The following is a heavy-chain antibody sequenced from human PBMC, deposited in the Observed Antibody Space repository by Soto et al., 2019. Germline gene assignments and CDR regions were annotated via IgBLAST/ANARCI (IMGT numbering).Heavy chain of an antibody. J-gene: IGHJ4*02. CDR1: GYTFTSYY. CDR3: ARSSGAAMDPYFDY. Sequence: ASVKVSCKASGYTFTSYYMHWVRQAPGQGLEWMGIINPSGGSTSYAQKFQGRVTISVDTSKNQFSLKLSSVTAADTAVYYCARSSGAAMDPYFDYWGQGTLVTVSS. D-gene: IGHD5-18*01. V-gene: IGHV1-46*01. CDR2: INPSGGST.